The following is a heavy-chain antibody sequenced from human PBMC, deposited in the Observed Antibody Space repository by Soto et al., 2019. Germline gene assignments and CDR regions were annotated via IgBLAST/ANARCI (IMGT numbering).Heavy chain of an antibody. V-gene: IGHV3-30-3*01. Sequence: HPGGSLRLSCAASGFTFSSYAMHWVRQAPGKGLEWVAVISYDGSNKYYADSVKGRFTISRDNSKNTLYLQMTNMDPVDTATYYCARIRYSGYDFDDWGQGTLVTVSS. CDR1: GFTFSSYA. CDR3: ARIRYSGYDFDD. J-gene: IGHJ4*02. CDR2: ISYDGSNK. D-gene: IGHD5-12*01.